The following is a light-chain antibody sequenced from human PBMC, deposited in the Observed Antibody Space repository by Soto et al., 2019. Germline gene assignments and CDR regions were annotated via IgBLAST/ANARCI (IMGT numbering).Light chain of an antibody. Sequence: EIVLTQSPGTLSLSPGERATLSCRANQSVSSSYLAWYQQKPGQAPRLLIYGASSRATGIPDRFSGSGSGTDFTLTISRLVPEDFAVYYCQQYGSSPLFTFGPGTKVDIK. J-gene: IGKJ3*01. CDR1: QSVSSSY. CDR2: GAS. V-gene: IGKV3-20*01. CDR3: QQYGSSPLFT.